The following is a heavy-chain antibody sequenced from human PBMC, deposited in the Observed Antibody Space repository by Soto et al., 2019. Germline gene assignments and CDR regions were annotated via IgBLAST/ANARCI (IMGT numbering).Heavy chain of an antibody. D-gene: IGHD1-26*01. J-gene: IGHJ4*02. V-gene: IGHV3-30*03. Sequence: QVQLVESGGGVVQPGRSLRLSCAASGFTFSSYGMHWVRQAPGKGLEWVAVISYDGSNKYYADSVKGRFTISRDNSKNTLYLQMNSLRAEDTAVYYCARYAGVDYWGQGTLVTVSS. CDR2: ISYDGSNK. CDR3: ARYAGVDY. CDR1: GFTFSSYG.